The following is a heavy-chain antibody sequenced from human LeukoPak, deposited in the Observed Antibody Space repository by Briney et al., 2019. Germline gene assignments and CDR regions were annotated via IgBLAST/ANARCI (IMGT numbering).Heavy chain of an antibody. CDR1: GYTFTGYY. V-gene: IGHV1-2*02. CDR3: ARGSGYDPYYYYYYMDV. Sequence: ASVKVSCKASGYTFTGYYMHWVRQAPGQGLEWMGWINPNSGGTNYAQKFQGRVTMTRDTSISTAYMELSRLRSDDTAVYYCARGSGYDPYYYYYYMDVWGKGTTVTVSS. D-gene: IGHD5-12*01. J-gene: IGHJ6*03. CDR2: INPNSGGT.